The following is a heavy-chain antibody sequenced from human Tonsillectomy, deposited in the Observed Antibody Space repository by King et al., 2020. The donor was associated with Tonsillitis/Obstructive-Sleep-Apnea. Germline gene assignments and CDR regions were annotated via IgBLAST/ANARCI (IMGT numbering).Heavy chain of an antibody. CDR2: ISYDGRNK. Sequence: VQLVESGGGVVQPGRSLRISCAASGFTFSDYALHWVRQAPGKGLEWVAGISYDGRNKKYADSVESRFTISRDNSEYKMYLQMNSLRPDDTAVYYCARVRVAQGDLPLWGRGTLVTVSS. V-gene: IGHV3-30*04. CDR3: ARVRVAQGDLPL. J-gene: IGHJ2*01. CDR1: GFTFSDYA. D-gene: IGHD3-10*01.